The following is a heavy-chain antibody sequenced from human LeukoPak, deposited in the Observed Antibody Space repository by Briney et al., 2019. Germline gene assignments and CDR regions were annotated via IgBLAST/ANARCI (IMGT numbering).Heavy chain of an antibody. Sequence: GGSLRLSCVASGLPIADFAMHWVRQAPGKGLEWVSLISGDGVSTFYADSVKGRFSISRDNSKNSLYLEMNSLRTEDAAMYYCAKESGKFDYWGQGTLVAVSS. V-gene: IGHV3-43*02. CDR1: GLPIADFA. CDR2: ISGDGVST. CDR3: AKESGKFDY. J-gene: IGHJ4*02.